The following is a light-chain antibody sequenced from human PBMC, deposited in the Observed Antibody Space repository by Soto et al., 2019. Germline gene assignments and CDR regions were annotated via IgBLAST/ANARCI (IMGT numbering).Light chain of an antibody. CDR3: QQQGSSPPFT. Sequence: EIVLTQSPGTLSLSPGERATLSCRASQSVSSSYLAWYQQKPGQAPRLLIYGASSRATGIPDRFSGSGPGTDSTLTLSRLEPEDFAGSYSQQQGSSPPFTFGGGTKVEIK. CDR2: GAS. J-gene: IGKJ4*01. V-gene: IGKV3-20*01. CDR1: QSVSSSY.